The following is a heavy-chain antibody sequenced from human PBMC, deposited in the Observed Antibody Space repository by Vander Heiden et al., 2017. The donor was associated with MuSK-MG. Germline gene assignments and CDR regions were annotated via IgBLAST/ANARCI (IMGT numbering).Heavy chain of an antibody. Sequence: QITLKESGPTLVKPTQTLTLTCTFSGFSLRTNGVGVGWIRQPPGKALECLAVIYWDDDKRYSPSLKSRLSITKDTSKNQVVLTMTTMDPVDTATYYCAHRKYDILTGHIPFDYWGQGILVTVSS. D-gene: IGHD3-9*01. CDR2: IYWDDDK. CDR1: GFSLRTNGVG. J-gene: IGHJ4*02. CDR3: AHRKYDILTGHIPFDY. V-gene: IGHV2-5*02.